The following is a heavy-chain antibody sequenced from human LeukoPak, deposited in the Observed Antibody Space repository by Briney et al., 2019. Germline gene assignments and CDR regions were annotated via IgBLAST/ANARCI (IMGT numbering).Heavy chain of an antibody. CDR2: IIPIFGTA. Sequence: ASVKVSCKASGGTFSSYAISWVRQAPGQGLEWMGGIIPIFGTANYAQKFQGRVTITADESTSTAYMELSSLRSEDTAVYYCARGALDDCSNYRDAFDIWGQGTMVTVSS. D-gene: IGHD4-11*01. V-gene: IGHV1-69*13. CDR1: GGTFSSYA. CDR3: ARGALDDCSNYRDAFDI. J-gene: IGHJ3*02.